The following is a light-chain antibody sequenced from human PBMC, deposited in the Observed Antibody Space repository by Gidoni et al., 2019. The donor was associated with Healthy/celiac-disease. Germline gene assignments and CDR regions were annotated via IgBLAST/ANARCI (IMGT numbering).Light chain of an antibody. CDR3: QQYYSTPRT. CDR2: WAS. Sequence: CKSSQSVLYSSNNKNYLAWYQQKPGQPPKLLIYWASTRESGVPDRFSGSGSGTDFTLTISSLQAEDVAVYYCQQYYSTPRTFGQGTKVEIK. J-gene: IGKJ1*01. V-gene: IGKV4-1*01. CDR1: QSVLYSSNNKNY.